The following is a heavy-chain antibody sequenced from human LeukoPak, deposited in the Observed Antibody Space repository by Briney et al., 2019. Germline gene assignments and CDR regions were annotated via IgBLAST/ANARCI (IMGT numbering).Heavy chain of an antibody. Sequence: SGTLSLTCTVSGGSISSGDYYWSWIRQPPGKGLEWIGYIYYSGSTYYNPSLKSRVTISVDTSKNQFSLKLSSVTAADTAVYYCASSIAAAGTSFDYWGQGTLVTVSS. V-gene: IGHV4-30-4*01. CDR1: GGSISSGDYY. D-gene: IGHD6-13*01. CDR3: ASSIAAAGTSFDY. J-gene: IGHJ4*02. CDR2: IYYSGST.